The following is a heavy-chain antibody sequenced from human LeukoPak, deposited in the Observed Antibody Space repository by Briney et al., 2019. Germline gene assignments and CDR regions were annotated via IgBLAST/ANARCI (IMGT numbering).Heavy chain of an antibody. V-gene: IGHV3-30*18. J-gene: IGHJ4*02. D-gene: IGHD3-22*01. Sequence: GSLRPSCAASGFTFSSYGMHWVRQAPGKGLEWVAVISYDGSNKYYADSAKGRFTISRDNSKNTLYLQMNSLRAEDTAVYYCAKDLDSSGYLFDYWGQGTLVTVSS. CDR1: GFTFSSYG. CDR2: ISYDGSNK. CDR3: AKDLDSSGYLFDY.